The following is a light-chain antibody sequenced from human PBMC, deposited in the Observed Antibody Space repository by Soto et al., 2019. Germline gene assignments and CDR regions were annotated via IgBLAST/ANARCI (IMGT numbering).Light chain of an antibody. CDR3: QVWDSSSDPDVV. CDR2: YDS. Sequence: SSELTQPPSVSVAPGKTARITCGGNNIGSKSVHWYQQKPGQAPVLVIYYDSDRPSGIPERFSGSNSGNTATLTISRVEAGDEADYYCQVWDSSSDPDVVFGGGTKVTVL. CDR1: NIGSKS. V-gene: IGLV3-21*04. J-gene: IGLJ2*01.